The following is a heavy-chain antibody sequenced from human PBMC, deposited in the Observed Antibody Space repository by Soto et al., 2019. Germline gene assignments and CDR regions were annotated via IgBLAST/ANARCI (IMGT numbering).Heavy chain of an antibody. J-gene: IGHJ6*03. CDR3: ARDGTGGPYYDFWSGPYYYYYYMDV. CDR1: GYTFTSYD. CDR2: MNPNSGNT. Sequence: ASVKVSCKASGYTFTSYDINWVLQATGQGLEWMGWMNPNSGNTGYAQKFQGRVTMTRNTSISTAYMELSSLRSEDTAVYYCARDGTGGPYYDFWSGPYYYYYYMDVWGKGTTVTVSS. V-gene: IGHV1-8*01. D-gene: IGHD3-3*01.